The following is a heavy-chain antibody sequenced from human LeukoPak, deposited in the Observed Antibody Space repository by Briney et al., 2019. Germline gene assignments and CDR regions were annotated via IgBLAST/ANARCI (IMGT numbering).Heavy chain of an antibody. CDR2: IYAGGST. CDR3: ARVNYYGSGSKFDP. CDR1: GFTSSRYW. D-gene: IGHD3-10*01. Sequence: TGGSLRLSCGASGFTSSRYWMYWVRQAPGKGLEWVSVIYAGGSTYYADSVKGRFTISRDNSKNTVYLQMNSVRAEDTALYYCARVNYYGSGSKFDPWGQGTLVTVSS. J-gene: IGHJ5*02. V-gene: IGHV3-66*01.